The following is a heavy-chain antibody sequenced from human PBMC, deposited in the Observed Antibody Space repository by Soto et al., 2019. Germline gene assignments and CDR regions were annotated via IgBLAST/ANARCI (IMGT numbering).Heavy chain of an antibody. J-gene: IGHJ4*02. CDR1: GYTFTGYY. CDR3: AIDYDSGGSGTRFDS. CDR2: INPNSGGT. V-gene: IGHV1-2*02. Sequence: GASVKVSCKSSGYTFTGYYMHWVRQARGQGLEWMGWINPNSGGTHYAQKFQGRVTMTRDTSISTAYMELSRLRSDDTAVYYCAIDYDSGGSGTRFDSWGQGTRVTVSS. D-gene: IGHD3-22*01.